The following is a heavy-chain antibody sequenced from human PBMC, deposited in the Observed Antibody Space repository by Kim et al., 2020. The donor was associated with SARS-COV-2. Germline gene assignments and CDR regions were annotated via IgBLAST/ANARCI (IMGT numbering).Heavy chain of an antibody. V-gene: IGHV7-4-1*02. J-gene: IGHJ5*02. D-gene: IGHD6-6*01. CDR2: GNP. Sequence: GNPTYAQGFTGRFVFSLDTSVSTAYLQISSLKAEDTAVYYCARDRRWFDPWGQGTLVTVSS. CDR3: ARDRRWFDP.